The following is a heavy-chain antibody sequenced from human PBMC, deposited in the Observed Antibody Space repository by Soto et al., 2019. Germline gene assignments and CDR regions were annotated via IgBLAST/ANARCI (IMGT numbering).Heavy chain of an antibody. CDR1: GFIFRSYG. J-gene: IGHJ5*02. Sequence: QELLVESGGGVAQPGTSLRLSCETSGFIFRSYGMHWVRQAPGKGLEWVAVVWYDGSNKEYGESVKGRFTISRDNSKNTLYLQMNNLRADDTAVYYCARVGYCTSTSSNCPFQSWGQGTLVTVSS. V-gene: IGHV3-33*03. D-gene: IGHD2-2*01. CDR2: VWYDGSNK. CDR3: ARVGYCTSTSSNCPFQS.